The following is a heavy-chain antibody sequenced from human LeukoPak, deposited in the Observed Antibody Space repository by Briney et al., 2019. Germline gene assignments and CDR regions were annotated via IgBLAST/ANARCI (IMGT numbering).Heavy chain of an antibody. J-gene: IGHJ4*02. CDR1: GGSISSYY. CDR3: ARGGSAAKYYFDS. CDR2: IYYTGNS. Sequence: SETLSLTCTVSGGSISSYYWSWIRQPPGKGLEWLGYIYYTGNSNYNPSLESRVTMSLDTSTNQFSLRLSSVTAADTAVYYCARGGSAAKYYFDSWGQGTLVTVSS. V-gene: IGHV4-59*08. D-gene: IGHD6-13*01.